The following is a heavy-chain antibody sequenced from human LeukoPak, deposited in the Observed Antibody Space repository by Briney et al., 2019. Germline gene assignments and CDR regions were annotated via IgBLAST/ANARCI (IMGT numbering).Heavy chain of an antibody. CDR3: ARGARYYYDSSGYYYGYRGLKKQEKVWFDP. V-gene: IGHV3-7*01. J-gene: IGHJ5*02. CDR1: GFTFSSYW. D-gene: IGHD3-22*01. CDR2: IKQDGSEK. Sequence: GGSLRHSCAASGFTFSSYWMSWVRQAPGKGLEWVANIKQDGSEKYYVDSVKGRFTISRDNAKNSLYLQMNSLRAEDTAVYYCARGARYYYDSSGYYYGYRGLKKQEKVWFDPWGQGTLVTVSS.